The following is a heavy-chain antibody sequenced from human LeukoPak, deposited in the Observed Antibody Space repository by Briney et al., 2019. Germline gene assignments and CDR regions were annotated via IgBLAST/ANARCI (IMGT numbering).Heavy chain of an antibody. V-gene: IGHV3-13*01. D-gene: IGHD3-10*01. Sequence: GRSLRLSCAASGFTFSSYDMHWVRQATGKGLEWVSAIGTAGDTYYPGSVKGRFTISRENAKNSLYLQMNSLRAGDTAVYYCASPAGYYYGSGSYYPDFQHWGQGTLVTVSS. CDR2: IGTAGDT. CDR3: ASPAGYYYGSGSYYPDFQH. CDR1: GFTFSSYD. J-gene: IGHJ1*01.